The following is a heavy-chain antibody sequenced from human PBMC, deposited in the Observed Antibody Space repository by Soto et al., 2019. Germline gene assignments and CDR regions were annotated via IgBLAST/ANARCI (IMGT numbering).Heavy chain of an antibody. CDR3: ARVESGSFSYFDY. CDR2: INAGNGNT. D-gene: IGHD1-26*01. J-gene: IGHJ4*02. CDR1: GYTFTSYA. V-gene: IGHV1-3*01. Sequence: ASVKVSCKASGYTFTSYAMHWVRQAPGQRLEWMGWINAGNGNTKYSQKFQGRVTITRDTSASTAYMELSSLRSEDTAVYYCARVESGSFSYFDYWGQGTLVTVSS.